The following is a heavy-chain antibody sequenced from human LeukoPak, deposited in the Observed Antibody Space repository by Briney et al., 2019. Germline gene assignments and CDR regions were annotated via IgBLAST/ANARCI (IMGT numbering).Heavy chain of an antibody. CDR3: ARELPFDY. CDR2: IKSDGSRT. CDR1: GFTFSSYW. D-gene: IGHD2-15*01. J-gene: IGHJ4*02. V-gene: IGHV3-74*01. Sequence: GSLRLSCAVSGFTFSSYWMHWVRQAPGKGLVWVSRIKSDGSRTDYADSVKGRFTISRDNAKNTLYLQMNNLRAEDTAVYYCARELPFDYWGQGTLVTVSS.